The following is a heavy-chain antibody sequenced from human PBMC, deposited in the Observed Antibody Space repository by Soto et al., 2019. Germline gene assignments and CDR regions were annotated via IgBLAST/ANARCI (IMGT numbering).Heavy chain of an antibody. V-gene: IGHV1-69*02. CDR3: ARRVDYGDYFYYFDY. CDR1: GGTFSSYT. Sequence: GASVKVSCKASGGTFSSYTISWVRQAPGQGLEWMGRIIPILGIANYARKFQGRVTITADKSTSTAYMELSSLRSEDTAVYYCARRVDYGDYFYYFDYWGQGNLVTVSS. J-gene: IGHJ4*02. D-gene: IGHD4-17*01. CDR2: IIPILGIA.